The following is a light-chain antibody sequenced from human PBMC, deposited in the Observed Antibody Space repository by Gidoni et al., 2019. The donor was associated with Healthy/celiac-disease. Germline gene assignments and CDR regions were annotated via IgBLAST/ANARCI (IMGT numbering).Light chain of an antibody. CDR1: SGHRSYA. V-gene: IGLV4-69*01. J-gene: IGLJ2*01. Sequence: QLVLTQSPSASASLGASVKLTCTLSSGHRSYAIAWHQQQAEKGPRYLMKLNSDGSHSKGDGIPDRFSGSSSGAERYLTISSLQSEDEADYYCQTWGTGSVVFGGGTKLTVL. CDR3: QTWGTGSVV. CDR2: LNSDGSH.